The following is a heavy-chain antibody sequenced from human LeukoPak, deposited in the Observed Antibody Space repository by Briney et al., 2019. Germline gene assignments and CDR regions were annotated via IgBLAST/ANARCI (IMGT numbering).Heavy chain of an antibody. D-gene: IGHD3-9*01. CDR1: GGSISSSSYY. CDR2: IHYSGST. CDR3: ARQINDILAGSQYYFDY. Sequence: SETLSLTCTVSGGSISSSSYYWGWIRQPPGKGLKWIGSIHYSGSTYYNLSLKSRVTISVDTSKNQFSLKLSSVTAADTAVYYCARQINDILAGSQYYFDYWGQGTLVTVSS. V-gene: IGHV4-39*01. J-gene: IGHJ4*02.